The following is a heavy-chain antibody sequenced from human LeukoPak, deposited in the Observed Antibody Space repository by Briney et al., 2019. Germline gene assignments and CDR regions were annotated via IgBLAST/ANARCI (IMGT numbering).Heavy chain of an antibody. CDR2: INPSGGST. V-gene: IGHV1-46*01. Sequence: GASVKVSCKASGYTFTNYYIHWVRQAPGQGLECMGIINPSGGSTSYAQKFQGRVTMTRDMSTSTVYMELSSLRSEDTAVYYCARDARGYSGYDLNFWGQGTLVTVSS. CDR1: GYTFTNYY. CDR3: ARDARGYSGYDLNF. J-gene: IGHJ4*02. D-gene: IGHD5-12*01.